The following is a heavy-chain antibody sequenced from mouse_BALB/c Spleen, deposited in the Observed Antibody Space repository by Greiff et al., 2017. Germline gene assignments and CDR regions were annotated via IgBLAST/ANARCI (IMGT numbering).Heavy chain of an antibody. Sequence: EVKLVESGPGLVKPSQSLSLTCTVTGYSITSDYAWNWIRQFPGNKLEWMGYISYSGSTSYNPSLKSRISITRDTSKNQFFLQLNSVTTEDTATYYCARSDGHAWFAYWGQGTLVTVSA. CDR2: ISYSGST. V-gene: IGHV3-2*02. D-gene: IGHD2-3*01. CDR1: GYSITSDYA. J-gene: IGHJ3*01. CDR3: ARSDGHAWFAY.